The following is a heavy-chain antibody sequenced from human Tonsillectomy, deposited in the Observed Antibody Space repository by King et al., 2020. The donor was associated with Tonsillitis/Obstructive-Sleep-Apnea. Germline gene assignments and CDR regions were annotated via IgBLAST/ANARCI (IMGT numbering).Heavy chain of an antibody. CDR3: AAGLYGHY. CDR1: GFTFDDFT. CDR2: ISWDGAGT. V-gene: IGHV3-43*01. J-gene: IGHJ4*02. Sequence: VQLVESGGVVVQPGGSLRITCAASGFTFDDFTMHWVRQGPGKGLEWVGLISWDGAGTYYADSVKGRFTISRDNTKNSLYLQMNSLTNDDTVLYYCAAGLYGHYWGRGTLVIVSS. D-gene: IGHD2-8*01.